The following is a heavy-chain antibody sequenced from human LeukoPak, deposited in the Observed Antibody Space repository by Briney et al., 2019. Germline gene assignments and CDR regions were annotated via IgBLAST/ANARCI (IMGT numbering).Heavy chain of an antibody. J-gene: IGHJ3*02. Sequence: ASVKVSCKASGGTFSSYAISWVRQAPGQGLEWMGGIIPIFGTANYAQKFQGRVTITADESTSTAYMELSSLRSEDTAVYYCATDLFCSGGSCYFHDAFDIWGQGTMVTVSS. V-gene: IGHV1-69*13. CDR3: ATDLFCSGGSCYFHDAFDI. D-gene: IGHD2-15*01. CDR2: IIPIFGTA. CDR1: GGTFSSYA.